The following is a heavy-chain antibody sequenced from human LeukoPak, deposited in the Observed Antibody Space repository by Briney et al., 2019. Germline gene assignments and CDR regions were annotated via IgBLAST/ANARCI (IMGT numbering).Heavy chain of an antibody. CDR2: INPGDSDT. J-gene: IGHJ5*02. V-gene: IGHV5-51*01. Sequence: GESLKISCKGSGYTFTNYWIAWVGQMPGKGLRWMAIINPGDSDTRFSPSFQGQVTISVDKSISTAYVQWSSLKASDTAMYYCARQGKNVALDLWGQGTLVTVSS. D-gene: IGHD1-1*01. CDR3: ARQGKNVALDL. CDR1: GYTFTNYW.